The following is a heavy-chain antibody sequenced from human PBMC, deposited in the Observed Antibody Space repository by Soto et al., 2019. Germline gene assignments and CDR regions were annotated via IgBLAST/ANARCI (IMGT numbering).Heavy chain of an antibody. J-gene: IGHJ5*02. CDR1: GGTFSSYA. CDR3: ASGQTYRSSWLNWFDP. D-gene: IGHD6-13*01. V-gene: IGHV1-69*13. Sequence: GASVKVSCKASGGTFSSYAISWVRQAPGQGLEWMGGIIPIFGTANYAQKFQGRVTITADESTSTAYMELSSLRSEDTAVYYCASGQTYRSSWLNWFDPWGQGTLVTVSS. CDR2: IIPIFGTA.